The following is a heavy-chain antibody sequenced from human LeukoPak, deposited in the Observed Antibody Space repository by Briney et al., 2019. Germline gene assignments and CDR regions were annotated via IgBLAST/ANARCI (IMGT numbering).Heavy chain of an antibody. V-gene: IGHV4-39*07. CDR3: ARDWSSISYPRGYFQH. Sequence: SETLSLTWTVSGGSISSSGFYWGWIRQPPGKGLEWIGSIYYSGSTYYNPSLKSRVTISVDTSKNQFSLKLNSVTAADTAVYYCARDWSSISYPRGYFQHWGQGTLVTVSS. CDR1: GGSISSSGFY. CDR2: IYYSGST. D-gene: IGHD3-3*02. J-gene: IGHJ1*01.